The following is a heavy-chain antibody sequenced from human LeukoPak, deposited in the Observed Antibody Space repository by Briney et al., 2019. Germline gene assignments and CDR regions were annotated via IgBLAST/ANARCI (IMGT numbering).Heavy chain of an antibody. Sequence: SETLSLTCTVSGGSISSSSYYWGWIRQPPGKGLEWIGSIYYSGSTYYNPSLKSRVTISVDTSKNQFSLKLSSVTAADTAVYYCATSYGSGSYQGGFDYWGQGTLVTVSS. CDR2: IYYSGST. CDR1: GGSISSSSYY. CDR3: ATSYGSGSYQGGFDY. J-gene: IGHJ4*02. D-gene: IGHD3-10*01. V-gene: IGHV4-39*01.